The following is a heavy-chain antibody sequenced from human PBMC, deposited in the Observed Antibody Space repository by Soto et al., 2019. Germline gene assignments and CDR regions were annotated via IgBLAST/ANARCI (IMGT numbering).Heavy chain of an antibody. CDR1: GGTVASSHW. D-gene: IGHD2-21*02. Sequence: SETLSLTCGVSGGTVASSHWWSWVRQSPGGGLEWIGNVYHTGDTNFNPSLQSRVTISVDKSNNQFSLRLNSLTAADTAVYFCAREIVTAGGNNYFDPWGPGAMVTVSS. CDR2: VYHTGDT. V-gene: IGHV4-4*02. CDR3: AREIVTAGGNNYFDP. J-gene: IGHJ5*02.